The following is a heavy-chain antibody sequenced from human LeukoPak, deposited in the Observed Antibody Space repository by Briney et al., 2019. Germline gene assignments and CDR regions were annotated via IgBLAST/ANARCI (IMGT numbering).Heavy chain of an antibody. CDR3: AREGSGRCSDLGY. J-gene: IGHJ4*02. D-gene: IGHD4/OR15-4a*01. CDR2: IYSGGST. Sequence: GGSLTPSWPLDVLTLAPKCTRCGSQAPGKGLEWVSVIYSGGSTYYADSVKGRFTISRDNSKSTLYLQMNSLRAEDTAVYYCAREGSGRCSDLGYWGQGTLVTVSS. CDR1: VLTLAPKC. V-gene: IGHV3-53*01.